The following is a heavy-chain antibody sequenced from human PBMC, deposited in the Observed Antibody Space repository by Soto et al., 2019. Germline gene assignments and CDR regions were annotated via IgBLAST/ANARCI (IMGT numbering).Heavy chain of an antibody. D-gene: IGHD3-22*01. CDR2: ISSSSSYT. J-gene: IGHJ5*02. CDR1: GFTFRDYY. Sequence: QVQLVESGGGLVKPGGSLRLSCAASGFTFRDYYMSWIRQAPGKGLEWVSYISSSSSYTNYADSVKGRFTISRDNAKNSLYLQMNSLRAEDTAVYYCARASTYYYDSSGYYRTWGQGTLVTVSS. CDR3: ARASTYYYDSSGYYRT. V-gene: IGHV3-11*05.